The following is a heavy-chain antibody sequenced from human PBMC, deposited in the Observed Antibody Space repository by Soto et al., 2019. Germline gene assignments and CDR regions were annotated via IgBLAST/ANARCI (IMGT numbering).Heavy chain of an antibody. D-gene: IGHD3-10*01. J-gene: IGHJ5*02. V-gene: IGHV3-23*01. CDR2: ITDTGGDVT. Sequence: EVQLLESGGDLVQPGGSLRLSCVASGITFGSRAMSWVRQAPGEGLEWVSIITDTGGDVTIYADSVKGRFTISRDNFKNMLYLQMNSLRAEDTAVYYCARGKGSSIIDLFDPWGQGTLVTVSS. CDR1: GITFGSRA. CDR3: ARGKGSSIIDLFDP.